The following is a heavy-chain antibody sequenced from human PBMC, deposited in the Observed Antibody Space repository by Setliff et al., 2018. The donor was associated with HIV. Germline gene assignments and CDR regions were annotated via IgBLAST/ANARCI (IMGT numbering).Heavy chain of an antibody. Sequence: ETLSLTCAVYGGPSTDHYWNWIRQSPGMGLEWIAEIHHTGYINYNPSLRSRVSVSRDMSSNQFSLRLSPVTAADAAVYYCAAFFVTPMTTQDFWGQGTLVTVSS. V-gene: IGHV4-34*01. CDR1: GGPSTDHY. CDR2: IHHTGYI. D-gene: IGHD4-4*01. J-gene: IGHJ4*02. CDR3: AAFFVTPMTTQDF.